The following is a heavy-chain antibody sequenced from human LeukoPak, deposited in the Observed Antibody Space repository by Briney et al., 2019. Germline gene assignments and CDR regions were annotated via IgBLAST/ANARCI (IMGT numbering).Heavy chain of an antibody. V-gene: IGHV4-59*01. J-gene: IGHJ3*02. CDR3: ARLTYYYGSGSSDDAFDI. CDR1: GGSISSYY. D-gene: IGHD3-10*01. CDR2: IYYSGST. Sequence: SETLSLTCTVSGGSISSYYWSWIRQPPGKGLEWIGYIYYSGSTNYNPSLKSRVTISVDTSKNQFSLKLSSVTAADTAVYYCARLTYYYGSGSSDDAFDIWGQGTMVTVSS.